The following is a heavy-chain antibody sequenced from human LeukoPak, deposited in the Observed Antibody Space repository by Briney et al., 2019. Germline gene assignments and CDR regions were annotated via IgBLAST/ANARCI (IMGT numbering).Heavy chain of an antibody. V-gene: IGHV4-59*01. CDR3: ARWDGSSSSYYYYYYGMDV. Sequence: SETLSLTCTVSGGSISSYYWSWIRQPPGKGLEWIGYIYYSGSTNYNPSLKSRVTISADTSKNQFSLKLSSVTAADTAVYYCARWDGSSSSYYYYYYGMDVWGQGTTVTVSS. CDR1: GGSISSYY. J-gene: IGHJ6*02. CDR2: IYYSGST. D-gene: IGHD6-6*01.